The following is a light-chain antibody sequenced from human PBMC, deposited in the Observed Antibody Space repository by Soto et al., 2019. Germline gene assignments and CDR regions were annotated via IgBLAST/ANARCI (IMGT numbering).Light chain of an antibody. Sequence: AIQLTQSLSSLSASVGDRVTITCRASQGISSALAWYQQKPGKAPKLLIYDASSLESGVPSRFSGSRSGKDFTLTISSLQPEDFATYYCQQFTSYLEVTFGQGTKLEIK. CDR3: QQFTSYLEVT. CDR2: DAS. J-gene: IGKJ2*01. CDR1: QGISSA. V-gene: IGKV1-13*02.